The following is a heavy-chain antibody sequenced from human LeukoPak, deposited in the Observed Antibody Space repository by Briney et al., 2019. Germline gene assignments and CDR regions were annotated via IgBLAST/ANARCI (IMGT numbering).Heavy chain of an antibody. V-gene: IGHV4-59*11. Sequence: TTSETLSLTCTVSGGSISSHYWSWIRQPPGKGLEWIGYICYSGSTKYNPSLKSRVTISVDTSKNQFSLKLSSVTAADTAVYYCARLYDSSGYTNWLDPWGQGTLVTVSS. CDR1: GGSISSHY. J-gene: IGHJ5*02. CDR2: ICYSGST. CDR3: ARLYDSSGYTNWLDP. D-gene: IGHD3-22*01.